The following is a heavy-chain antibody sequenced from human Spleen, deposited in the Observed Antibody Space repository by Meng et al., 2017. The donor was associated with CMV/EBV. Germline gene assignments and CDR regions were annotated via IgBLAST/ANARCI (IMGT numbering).Heavy chain of an antibody. V-gene: IGHV3-30*04. CDR2: IPFDRSDK. J-gene: IGHJ4*02. Sequence: GGSLRLSCAASGFTFSRFAMHWVRQAPGKGLEWLAFIPFDRSDKYYADSVKGRFTISRDNSNNTLYLQMNSLRAEDTAVYYCARDITNFGPLNFDFWGQGTLVTVSS. CDR3: ARDITNFGPLNFDF. CDR1: GFTFSRFA. D-gene: IGHD1-1*01.